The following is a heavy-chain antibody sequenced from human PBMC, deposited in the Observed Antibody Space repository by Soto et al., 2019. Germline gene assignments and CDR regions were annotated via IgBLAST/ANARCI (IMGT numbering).Heavy chain of an antibody. Sequence: EVQLVESGGDLVQPGGSLRLSCAASGFTFSSHWMHWARRVPGKGLVWFPRINTPGGITGYADSVQGRLTNSRDKAKNTLYLQMNGLRVEDTSVYYCTRVAGYCSRTSCYLRSVDSWGEGRMVTLSS. CDR3: TRVAGYCSRTSCYLRSVDS. D-gene: IGHD2-2*01. CDR1: GFTFSSHW. CDR2: INTPGGIT. V-gene: IGHV3-74*01. J-gene: IGHJ3*02.